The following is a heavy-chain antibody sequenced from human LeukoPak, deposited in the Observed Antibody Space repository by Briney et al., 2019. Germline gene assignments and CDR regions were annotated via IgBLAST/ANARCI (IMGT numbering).Heavy chain of an antibody. CDR3: ARSRIAVAGGDY. D-gene: IGHD6-19*01. J-gene: IGHJ4*02. Sequence: ASVKVSCKASGYTFTSYDINWVRQATGQGLKWMGWMNPNSGNTGYAQKFQGRVTMTRNTSISTAYMELSSLRSDDTAVYYCARSRIAVAGGDYWGQGTLVTVSS. CDR1: GYTFTSYD. V-gene: IGHV1-8*01. CDR2: MNPNSGNT.